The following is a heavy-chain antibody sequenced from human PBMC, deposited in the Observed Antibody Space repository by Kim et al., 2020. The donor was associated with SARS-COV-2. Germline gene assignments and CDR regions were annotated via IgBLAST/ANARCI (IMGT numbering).Heavy chain of an antibody. CDR1: GFTFSTYG. D-gene: IGHD3-3*01. J-gene: IGHJ4*02. Sequence: GGSLRLSCAASGFTFSTYGMHWVRQAPGKGLVWVAVISYDGSNKNYADSVKGRFTISRDNSKNTLYLQMNSLRADDTAVYYCAKDFGYLSESFDHWGQGT. CDR3: AKDFGYLSESFDH. CDR2: ISYDGSNK. V-gene: IGHV3-30*18.